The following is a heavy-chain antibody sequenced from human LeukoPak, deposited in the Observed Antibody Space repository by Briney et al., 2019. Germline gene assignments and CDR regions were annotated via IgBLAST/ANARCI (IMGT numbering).Heavy chain of an antibody. CDR2: IYTGGAT. V-gene: IGHV3-53*01. CDR3: ASRVW. Sequence: GGSLRLSCAASTFTVSGDYMSCVRQAPGKGLEWVSLIYTGGATYYADSVKGRFTISRDNSKKILFLQMNSLTAEDTAVYYCASRVWWGQGTLVTVSS. CDR1: TFTVSGDY. J-gene: IGHJ4*02.